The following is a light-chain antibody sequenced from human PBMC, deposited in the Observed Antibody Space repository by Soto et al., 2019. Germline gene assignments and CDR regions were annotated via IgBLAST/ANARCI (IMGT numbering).Light chain of an antibody. CDR3: QEGYNSPYT. Sequence: DFQMTQSPSSLSASVGDSITITCRASQSIRTYLNWYQQKPGKPPKLLIYAASTLQTGVPSRFSGSGSETHFTLAINSLQPEDFATYYCQEGYNSPYTFGQGTKVEIK. J-gene: IGKJ2*01. CDR2: AAS. V-gene: IGKV1-39*01. CDR1: QSIRTY.